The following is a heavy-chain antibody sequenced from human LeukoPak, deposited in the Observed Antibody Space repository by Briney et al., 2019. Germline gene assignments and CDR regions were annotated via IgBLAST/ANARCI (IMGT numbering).Heavy chain of an antibody. CDR1: GFTFSSYS. CDR2: ISSSSSYI. V-gene: IGHV3-21*01. J-gene: IGHJ6*02. D-gene: IGHD6-6*01. Sequence: PGGSLRLSCAASGFTFSSYSMNWVRQAPGKGLEWVSSISSSSSYIYYADSVMGRFTISRDNAKNSLYLQMNSLRAEDTAVYYCARDTSSPGGGNYYGMDVWGQGTTVTVSS. CDR3: ARDTSSPGGGNYYGMDV.